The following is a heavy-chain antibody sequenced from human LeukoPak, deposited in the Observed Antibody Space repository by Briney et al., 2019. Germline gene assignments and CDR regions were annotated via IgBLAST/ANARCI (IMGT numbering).Heavy chain of an antibody. V-gene: IGHV1-18*01. J-gene: IGHJ4*02. CDR2: ISAYNGNT. Sequence: GASVKVSCKASGYTFTSYGISWVRQAPGQGIEWMGWISAYNGNTNYAQKLQGRATMTTDTSTSTAYMELRSLRSDDTAVYYCARESPGFRRYDYWGQGTLVTVSS. CDR3: ARESPGFRRYDY. CDR1: GYTFTSYG. D-gene: IGHD3-9*01.